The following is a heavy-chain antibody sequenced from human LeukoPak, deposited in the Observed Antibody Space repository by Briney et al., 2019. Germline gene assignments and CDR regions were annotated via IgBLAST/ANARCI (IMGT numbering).Heavy chain of an antibody. D-gene: IGHD3-10*01. CDR1: GGTFSSNA. J-gene: IGHJ4*02. CDR2: IIPIFGTA. V-gene: IGHV1-69*13. CDR3: ARGPYGSGVYYFDY. Sequence: ASVKVSCKASGGTFSSNAISWVRQAPGQGLEWMGGIIPIFGTANYAQKFQGRVTITADESTSTAYMELSSLRSEDTAVYYCARGPYGSGVYYFDYWGQGTLVTVSS.